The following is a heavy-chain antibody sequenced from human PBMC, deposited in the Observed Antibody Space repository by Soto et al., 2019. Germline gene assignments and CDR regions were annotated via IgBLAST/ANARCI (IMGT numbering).Heavy chain of an antibody. V-gene: IGHV3-23*01. CDR2: ISGSGRTT. Sequence: EVQLLESGGGLVQPGGSLRLSCAASGFIFSSYAMSWVRQAPGKGLEWVSAISGSGRTTYYADYVKGRFTISRDNAKNTLNLQIDSLRAEDTAVYYCAKYYGDYVLPWFDPWGQGSLDTVSS. CDR1: GFIFSSYA. D-gene: IGHD4-17*01. J-gene: IGHJ5*02. CDR3: AKYYGDYVLPWFDP.